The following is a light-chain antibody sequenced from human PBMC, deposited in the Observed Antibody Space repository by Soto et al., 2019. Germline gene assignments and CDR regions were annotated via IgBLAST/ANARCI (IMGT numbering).Light chain of an antibody. CDR2: DAS. V-gene: IGKV1D-13*01. CDR1: QGISSA. J-gene: IGKJ5*01. Sequence: AIQLTQSPSSLSASVGDRVTITCRASQGISSALAWYQQKPGKAPKLLIYDASSLESGVPSRFSGSGSGTDFTLTISSLQPEDFATYYCHQFNNYLNPFGQGTRLEIK. CDR3: HQFNNYLNP.